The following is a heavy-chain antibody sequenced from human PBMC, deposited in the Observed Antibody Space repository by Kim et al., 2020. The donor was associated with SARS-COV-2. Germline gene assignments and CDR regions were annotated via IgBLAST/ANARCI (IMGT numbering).Heavy chain of an antibody. V-gene: IGHV4-4*02. CDR3: ARHPNYGDQIYYYYYGMDV. CDR1: GGSISSSNW. D-gene: IGHD4-17*01. Sequence: SETLSLTCAVSGGSISSSNWWSWVRQPPGKGLEWIGEIYHSGSTNYNPSLKSRVTISVDKSKNQFSLKLSSVTAADTAVYYCARHPNYGDQIYYYYYGMDVWGQGTTVTVSS. J-gene: IGHJ6*02. CDR2: IYHSGST.